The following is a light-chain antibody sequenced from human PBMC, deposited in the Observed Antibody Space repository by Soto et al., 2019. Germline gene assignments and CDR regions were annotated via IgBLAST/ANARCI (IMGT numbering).Light chain of an antibody. V-gene: IGLV2-14*01. J-gene: IGLJ1*01. CDR2: DVS. Sequence: QSVLTQPASVSGSPGQSITISCTGTSSHVGGYNYVSWYQQHPGKAPKLMIYDVSNRPSGVSNRFSGSKSGNTASLTISGLQAEDEADYYCSSYTSSSTSVFGTGTKVTVL. CDR1: SSHVGGYNY. CDR3: SSYTSSSTSV.